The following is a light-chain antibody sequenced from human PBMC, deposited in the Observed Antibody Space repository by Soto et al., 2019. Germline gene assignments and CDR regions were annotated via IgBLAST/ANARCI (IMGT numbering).Light chain of an antibody. CDR2: GAS. CDR1: QSVSSAY. J-gene: IGKJ1*01. Sequence: LLPQSPGTLSLSPGERATLSCRSSQSVSSAYLAWYQQKLGQAPRLLIHGASIRATGIPERFSGSGSGTDFTLTISRLEPEDFAVYYCQQYGSSPWTFGQGTNVDIK. V-gene: IGKV3-20*01. CDR3: QQYGSSPWT.